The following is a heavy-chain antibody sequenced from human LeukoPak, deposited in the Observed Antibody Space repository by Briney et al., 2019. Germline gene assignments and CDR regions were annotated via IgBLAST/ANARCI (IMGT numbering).Heavy chain of an antibody. J-gene: IGHJ6*02. CDR3: ARDRRVTTPYYYYGMDV. CDR2: IYYSGST. V-gene: IGHV4-31*03. D-gene: IGHD4-17*01. Sequence: PSETLSLTCTVSGGSISSGGYYWSWISQHPGKGLEWIGYIYYSGSTYYNPSLKSRVTISVDTSKNQFSLKLSSVTAADTAVYYCARDRRVTTPYYYYGMDVWGQGTTVTVSS. CDR1: GGSISSGGYY.